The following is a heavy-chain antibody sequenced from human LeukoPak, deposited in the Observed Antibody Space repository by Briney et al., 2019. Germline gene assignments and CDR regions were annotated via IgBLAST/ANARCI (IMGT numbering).Heavy chain of an antibody. CDR1: GGSISSSSYY. V-gene: IGHV4-39*07. CDR2: IYYSGST. Sequence: SETLSLTCTVSGGSISSSSYYWGWIRQPPGKGLEWIGSIYYSGSTYYNPSLKSRVTISVDTSKNQFSLKLSSVTAADTAVYYCASSGDILTGYYGAEYFQHWGQGTLVTVSS. CDR3: ASSGDILTGYYGAEYFQH. D-gene: IGHD3-9*01. J-gene: IGHJ1*01.